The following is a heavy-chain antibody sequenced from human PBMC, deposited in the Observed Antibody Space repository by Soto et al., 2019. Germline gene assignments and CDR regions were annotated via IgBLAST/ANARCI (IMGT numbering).Heavy chain of an antibody. CDR3: ARGRVTSSSWYHLYGMDV. CDR1: GYTFTSYD. Sequence: QVQLVQSGAEVKKPGASVKVSCKASGYTFTSYDINWVRQATGQGLEWMGWMNPNSGNTGYAQKFQGRVTMPRNTSISTAYMELSSLRSEDTAVYYCARGRVTSSSWYHLYGMDVWGQGTTVTVSS. D-gene: IGHD6-13*01. J-gene: IGHJ6*02. V-gene: IGHV1-8*01. CDR2: MNPNSGNT.